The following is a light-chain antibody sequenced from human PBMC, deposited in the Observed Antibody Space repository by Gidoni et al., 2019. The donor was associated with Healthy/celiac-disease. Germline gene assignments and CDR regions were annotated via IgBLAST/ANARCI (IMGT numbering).Light chain of an antibody. CDR3: QQRIT. Sequence: EIVLTQSPATQSLSPGERATLSCRASQSVSSYLAWYQQKPGQAPRLLIYDASNRATGIPARFSGSGSGTDFTLTISSLEPEDFAVYYCQQRITFGGGTKVEIK. CDR2: DAS. CDR1: QSVSSY. V-gene: IGKV3-11*01. J-gene: IGKJ4*01.